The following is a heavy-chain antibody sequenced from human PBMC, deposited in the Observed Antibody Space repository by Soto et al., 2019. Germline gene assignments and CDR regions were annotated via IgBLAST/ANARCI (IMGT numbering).Heavy chain of an antibody. V-gene: IGHV3-23*01. J-gene: IGHJ4*02. D-gene: IGHD5-12*01. CDR1: GFTFSTYA. CDR2: ITYNGAST. CDR3: AKSRGRYSVHDYGSYFDQ. Sequence: EVQVLESGGDLVQPGGSLRLSCAASGFTFSTYAMNWVRQAPGKGLEWVSAITYNGASTYYAESVKGRLSISRDNSKNTLYLQMNSLRAEDTAVYYCAKSRGRYSVHDYGSYFDQWGQGTLVIVSS.